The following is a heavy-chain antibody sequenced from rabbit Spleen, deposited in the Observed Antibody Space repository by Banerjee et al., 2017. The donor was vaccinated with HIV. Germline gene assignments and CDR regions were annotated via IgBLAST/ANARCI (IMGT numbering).Heavy chain of an antibody. CDR2: IDPVFGRA. CDR3: AILVPGVDFSL. D-gene: IGHD4-1*01. Sequence: QLEESGGGLVKPEGSLKLSCTASGFSFSNKAVMCWVRQGPGKGLEWIGYIDPVFGRAYYASWVNGRFTISSDNARNTVDLQLNSLTAADTATYFCAILVPGVDFSLWGQGTLVTVS. J-gene: IGHJ4*01. V-gene: IGHV1S7*01. CDR1: GFSFSNKA.